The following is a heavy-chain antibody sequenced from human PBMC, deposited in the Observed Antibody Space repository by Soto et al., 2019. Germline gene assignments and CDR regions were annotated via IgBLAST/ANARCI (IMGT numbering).Heavy chain of an antibody. CDR1: GFTFGDYA. J-gene: IGHJ6*02. CDR3: TSLTVTTDFYYYGMDV. Sequence: GGSLRLSCTASGFTFGDYAMSWFRQAPGKGLEWVGFIRSKAYGGTTEYAASVKGRFTISRDDSKSIAYLQMNSLKTEDTAVYYCTSLTVTTDFYYYGMDVWGQGTTVTVSS. CDR2: IRSKAYGGTT. D-gene: IGHD4-17*01. V-gene: IGHV3-49*03.